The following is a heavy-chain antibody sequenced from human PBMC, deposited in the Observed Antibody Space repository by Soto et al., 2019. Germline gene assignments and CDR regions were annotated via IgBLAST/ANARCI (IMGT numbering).Heavy chain of an antibody. CDR3: ATVWFGESQH. CDR2: YYSGST. Sequence: QLQLQESGPGLVKPSETLSLTCTVSGGSISSSSYYWGWIRQPPGKGLEWIVYYSGSTYYNPSLTSRVTISVDTSKNQFSLKLRSVTAADTAVYYCATVWFGESQHWGQGTLVTVSS. D-gene: IGHD3-10*01. V-gene: IGHV4-39*01. CDR1: GGSISSSSYY. J-gene: IGHJ1*01.